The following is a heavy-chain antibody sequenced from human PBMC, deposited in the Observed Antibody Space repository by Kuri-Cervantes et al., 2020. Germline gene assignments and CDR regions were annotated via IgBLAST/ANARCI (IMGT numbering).Heavy chain of an antibody. V-gene: IGHV3-21*01. CDR1: GFTFSTYT. CDR3: AKDFATVITYYFDY. J-gene: IGHJ4*02. D-gene: IGHD4-23*01. Sequence: GESLKISCAASGFTFSTYTMNWVRQAPGKGLEWVSSISSTSTYIYYADSVKGRFTISRDNSKNTLYLQMNSLRAADTAVYYCAKDFATVITYYFDYWGQGTLVTVSS. CDR2: ISSTSTYI.